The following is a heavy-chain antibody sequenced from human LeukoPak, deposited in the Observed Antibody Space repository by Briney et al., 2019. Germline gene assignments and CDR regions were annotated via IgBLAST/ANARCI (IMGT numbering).Heavy chain of an antibody. CDR2: MSFDGFSK. CDR3: AREGHTSGYCGTFDV. D-gene: IGHD3-22*01. J-gene: IGHJ3*01. V-gene: IGHV3-30*03. Sequence: PGGSLRLSCAPSGFTFSRHGMHWVRQAPGKGLEWVSAMSFDGFSKYYADSLKGRLSISRDDSKSTVYLQMNSLRPEDTAVYYCAREGHTSGYCGTFDVWGQGTTVAVSS. CDR1: GFTFSRHG.